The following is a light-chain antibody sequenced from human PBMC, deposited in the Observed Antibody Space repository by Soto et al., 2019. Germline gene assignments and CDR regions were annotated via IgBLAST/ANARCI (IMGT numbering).Light chain of an antibody. Sequence: QSVLTQPASVSGSPGQSITISCTGTSSDVGGYNYVSWYQQHPGKAPKLMIYDVSNRPSGVSNRFSGSNSGITTSLTISGLQAEDDADYYCISYTSSSTLVFGGGTKITVL. J-gene: IGLJ2*01. CDR2: DVS. CDR3: ISYTSSSTLV. CDR1: SSDVGGYNY. V-gene: IGLV2-14*01.